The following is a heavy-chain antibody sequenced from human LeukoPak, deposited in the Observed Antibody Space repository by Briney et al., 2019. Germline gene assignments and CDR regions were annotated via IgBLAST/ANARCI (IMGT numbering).Heavy chain of an antibody. V-gene: IGHV3-23*01. CDR3: AKGISVHYDFWSGSSNYYFDY. D-gene: IGHD3-3*01. Sequence: GGSLRLSCAASGFTFSSYAMSWVRQAPGKGLEWVSAVSGSGDSTYYADSVKGRFTVSRDNYQNTLYLQMNSPRAEDTAIYYCAKGISVHYDFWSGSSNYYFDYWGQGTLVTVSS. CDR1: GFTFSSYA. CDR2: VSGSGDST. J-gene: IGHJ4*02.